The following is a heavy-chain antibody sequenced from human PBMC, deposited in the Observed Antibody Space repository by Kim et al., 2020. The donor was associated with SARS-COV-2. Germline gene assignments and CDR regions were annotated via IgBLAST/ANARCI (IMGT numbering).Heavy chain of an antibody. Sequence: SETLSLTCTVSGGSISSYYWSWIRQPPGKGLEWIGYIYYSRSTNYNPSLKSRVTISVDTSKNQFSLKLSSVTAADTAVYYCASSSGYYRYYYYYMDVWGKGTTVTVSS. CDR2: IYYSRST. J-gene: IGHJ6*03. CDR3: ASSSGYYRYYYYYMDV. V-gene: IGHV4-59*01. CDR1: GGSISSYY. D-gene: IGHD3-22*01.